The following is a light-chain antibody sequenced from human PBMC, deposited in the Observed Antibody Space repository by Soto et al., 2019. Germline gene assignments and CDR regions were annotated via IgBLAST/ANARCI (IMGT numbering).Light chain of an antibody. J-gene: IGKJ5*01. Sequence: DIQMTQSPSTLSASVGDRVTITCRASESIDSWLAWHQQKPGRAPKLLISKASSLESGVPSRFSGSGFGTEFTLTISSLQPDDFATYYCQQSYSTPPITFGQGTRLEIK. V-gene: IGKV1-5*03. CDR3: QQSYSTPPIT. CDR1: ESIDSW. CDR2: KAS.